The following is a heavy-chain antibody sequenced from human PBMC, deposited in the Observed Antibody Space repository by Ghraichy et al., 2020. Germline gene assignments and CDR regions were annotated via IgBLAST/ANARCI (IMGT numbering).Heavy chain of an antibody. D-gene: IGHD6-13*01. CDR1: GFTFSSYW. J-gene: IGHJ6*02. CDR2: INSDGSST. CDR3: ATPVYSSYGMDV. V-gene: IGHV3-74*01. Sequence: GSLRLSCAASGFTFSSYWMHWVRQAPGKGLVWVSRINSDGSSTSYADSVKGRFTISRANAKNTLYLQMNSLRAEDTAVYYCATPVYSSYGMDVWGQGTTVTVSS.